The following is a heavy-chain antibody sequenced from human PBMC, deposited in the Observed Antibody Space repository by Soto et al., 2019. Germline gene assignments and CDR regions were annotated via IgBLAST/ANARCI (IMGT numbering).Heavy chain of an antibody. D-gene: IGHD1-26*01. CDR2: IYYSGSA. Sequence: SETLSLTCTVSGGSISGSTYYWAWIRQPPGKGPEWIGSIYYSGSAYDNPALKSRVTISVDTSKNQFSLKLTSVTAADTAVYYCATSILGATDYWGQGTLVTVSS. CDR3: ATSILGATDY. CDR1: GGSISGSTYY. V-gene: IGHV4-39*07. J-gene: IGHJ4*02.